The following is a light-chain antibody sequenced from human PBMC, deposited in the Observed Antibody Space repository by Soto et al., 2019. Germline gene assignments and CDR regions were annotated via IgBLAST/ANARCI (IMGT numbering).Light chain of an antibody. CDR2: DAS. CDR1: QSVSTY. J-gene: IGKJ4*01. V-gene: IGKV3-11*01. Sequence: DIVLTQSPATLSLSPGERATLSCRASQSVSTYLAWYQQKPGQVPRLLIYDASKRAPGIPARFSGSGSGTDFTLTISSLEPEDFAVYYCQQRKSRLTFGGGTKVEIK. CDR3: QQRKSRLT.